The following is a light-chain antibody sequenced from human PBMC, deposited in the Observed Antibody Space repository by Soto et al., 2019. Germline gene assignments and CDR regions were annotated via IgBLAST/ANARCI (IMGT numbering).Light chain of an antibody. CDR3: QQYGSSPLYT. J-gene: IGKJ2*01. CDR1: QSVSSSY. V-gene: IGKV3-20*01. CDR2: GAS. Sequence: EIVLTQSPGTLSLSQGERATLSCRASQSVSSSYLAWYQQKPGQAPRLLIYGASSRATCIPDRFSASGSGTFFTLNISRLEPEDFAVYYGQQYGSSPLYTFGQETKVEI.